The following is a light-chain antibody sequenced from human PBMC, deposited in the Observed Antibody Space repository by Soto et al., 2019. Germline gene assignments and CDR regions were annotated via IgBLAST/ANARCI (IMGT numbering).Light chain of an antibody. J-gene: IGKJ1*01. CDR1: QTISSW. V-gene: IGKV1-5*03. CDR2: KAS. CDR3: PHYKSYSEA. Sequence: DIQMTQSPSTLSGSVGDRVTITCRASQTISSWLAWYQQKPGKAPKLLIYKASTLKSGVPSRFSGRGSGTEFTLTISSLQPDDFATYSCPHYKSYSEAFGQGTKVELK.